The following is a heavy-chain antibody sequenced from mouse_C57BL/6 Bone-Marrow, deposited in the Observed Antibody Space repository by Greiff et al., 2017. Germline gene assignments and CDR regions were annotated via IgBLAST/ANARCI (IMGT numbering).Heavy chain of an antibody. CDR1: GFTFSDYY. Sequence: EVNLVESGGGLVQPGGSLKLSCAASGFTFSDYYMYWVRQTPEKRLEWVAYISNGGGSTYYPDTVKGRFTISRDNAKNTLYLQMSRLKSEDTAMYYCARYGLYYAMDYWGQGTSVTVSS. CDR3: ARYGLYYAMDY. J-gene: IGHJ4*01. V-gene: IGHV5-12*01. D-gene: IGHD1-1*02. CDR2: ISNGGGST.